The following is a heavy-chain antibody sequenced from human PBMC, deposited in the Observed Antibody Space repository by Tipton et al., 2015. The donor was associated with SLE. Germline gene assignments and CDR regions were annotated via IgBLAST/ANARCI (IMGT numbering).Heavy chain of an antibody. CDR1: GGSISSHY. CDR3: ASYSSPWYFDY. J-gene: IGHJ4*02. CDR2: IYYSGST. D-gene: IGHD6-13*01. V-gene: IGHV4-59*11. Sequence: TLSLTCTVSGGSISSHYWSWIRQPRGKGLEWIGYIYYSGSTNSNPSLKSRVTISVDTSKNQFSLKLSSVTAADTAVYYCASYSSPWYFDYWGQGTLVTVSS.